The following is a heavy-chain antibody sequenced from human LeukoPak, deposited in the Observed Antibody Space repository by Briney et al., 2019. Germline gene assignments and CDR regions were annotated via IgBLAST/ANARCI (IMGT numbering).Heavy chain of an antibody. V-gene: IGHV1-2*06. D-gene: IGHD1-26*01. CDR2: INPNSGGT. CDR3: ARVGRSGSSHAFDI. J-gene: IGHJ3*02. Sequence: ASVKVSCKASGYTFTGYYMHWVRQAPGQGLEWMGRINPNSGGTNYAQKLKGRVTMTRDTSISTAYMELSRLRSDDTAVYYCARVGRSGSSHAFDIWGQGTMVTVSS. CDR1: GYTFTGYY.